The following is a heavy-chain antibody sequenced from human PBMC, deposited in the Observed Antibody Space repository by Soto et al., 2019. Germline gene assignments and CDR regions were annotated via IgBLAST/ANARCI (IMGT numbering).Heavy chain of an antibody. CDR1: GFTVSSNY. D-gene: IGHD3-16*02. V-gene: IGHV3-66*01. CDR2: IYSGGST. Sequence: EVQLVESGGGLVQPGVSLRLSCAASGFTVSSNYMSWVRQAPGKGLEWVSVIYSGGSTYYADSVKGRFTISRDNSKNTLYLQMNSLRAEDTAVYYCARVVHYDYIWGSYRYTYYFHYWGQGTLVTVSS. CDR3: ARVVHYDYIWGSYRYTYYFHY. J-gene: IGHJ4*02.